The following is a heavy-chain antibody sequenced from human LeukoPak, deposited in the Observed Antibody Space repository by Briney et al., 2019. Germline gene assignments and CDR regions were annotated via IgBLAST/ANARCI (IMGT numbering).Heavy chain of an antibody. V-gene: IGHV3-33*06. CDR2: IWYDGSNK. Sequence: GGSLRLSCAASGFTFSSYGMHWVRQAPGKGLEWVAVIWYDGSNKYYADSVKGRFTISRDNSKNTLYLQMNSLRAEDTAVYYSAEDRDYGADALDIWGQGTMVTVSS. CDR3: AEDRDYGADALDI. J-gene: IGHJ3*02. CDR1: GFTFSSYG. D-gene: IGHD4-17*01.